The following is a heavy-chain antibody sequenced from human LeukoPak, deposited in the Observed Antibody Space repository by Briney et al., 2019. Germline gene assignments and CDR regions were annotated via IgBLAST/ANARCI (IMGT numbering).Heavy chain of an antibody. CDR3: ARDPGWDCSGGSCYLDY. J-gene: IGHJ4*02. Sequence: GSPRLSCAASGFTFSSYWVSWVRQAPGKRLEWVANIKQDGSEKYYVDSVKGRFTISRDNAKNSLYLQMNSLRAEDTAVYYCARDPGWDCSGGSCYLDYWGQGTLVTVSS. V-gene: IGHV3-7*04. CDR2: IKQDGSEK. D-gene: IGHD2-15*01. CDR1: GFTFSSYW.